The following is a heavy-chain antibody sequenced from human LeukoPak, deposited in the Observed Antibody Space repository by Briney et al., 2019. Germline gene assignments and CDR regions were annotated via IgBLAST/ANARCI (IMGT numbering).Heavy chain of an antibody. CDR3: AKEGRINDSSGYYLGY. CDR1: GFTFSSYG. J-gene: IGHJ4*02. V-gene: IGHV3-23*01. D-gene: IGHD3-22*01. CDR2: ISGSGGST. Sequence: GGSLRLSCAASGFTFSSYGMSWVRQAPGKGLEWVSAISGSGGSTYYADSVKGRFTISRDNSKNTLYLQMNSLRAEDTAVYYCAKEGRINDSSGYYLGYWGQGTLVTVSS.